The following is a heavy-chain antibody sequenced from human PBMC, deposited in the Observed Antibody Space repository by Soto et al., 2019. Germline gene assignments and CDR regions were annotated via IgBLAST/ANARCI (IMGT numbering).Heavy chain of an antibody. CDR2: INPNSGGT. CDR1: GYTFTGYY. J-gene: IGHJ5*02. D-gene: IGHD6-13*01. Sequence: ASVEVSCKASGYTFTGYYIHWVRQAPGQGLEWMGWINPNSGGTNYAQKFQGWVTMTRDTSISTAYMELSRLRSDDTAVYYCARGSGIAAAGTAWFDPWGQGTLVTVSS. V-gene: IGHV1-2*04. CDR3: ARGSGIAAAGTAWFDP.